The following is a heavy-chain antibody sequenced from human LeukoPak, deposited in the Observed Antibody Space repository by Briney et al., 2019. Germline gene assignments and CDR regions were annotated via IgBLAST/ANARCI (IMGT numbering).Heavy chain of an antibody. CDR1: GFTFSSYA. CDR3: AREGYWCSSTSCSYFDY. V-gene: IGHV3-30-3*01. CDR2: ISYDGSNK. Sequence: GGSLRLSCAASGFTFSSYAMHWVRQAPGKGLEWVAVISYDGSNKYYADSVKGRFTISRDNSKNTLYLQMNSLRAEDTAVYYCAREGYWCSSTSCSYFDYWGQGTLVTVSS. J-gene: IGHJ4*02. D-gene: IGHD2-2*01.